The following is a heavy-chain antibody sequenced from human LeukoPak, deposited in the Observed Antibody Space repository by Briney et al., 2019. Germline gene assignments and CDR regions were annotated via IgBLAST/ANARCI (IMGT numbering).Heavy chain of an antibody. V-gene: IGHV3-30*18. CDR1: GFTFSSYG. D-gene: IGHD3-16*02. CDR3: AKEAMVITFGGVIDEGYYFDY. J-gene: IGHJ4*02. CDR2: ISYDGSNK. Sequence: GGSLRLSCAASGFTFSSYGVHWVRQAPGKGLEWVAVISYDGSNKYYADSVKGRFTISRDNSKNTLYLQMNSLRAEDTAVYYCAKEAMVITFGGVIDEGYYFDYWGQGTLVTVSS.